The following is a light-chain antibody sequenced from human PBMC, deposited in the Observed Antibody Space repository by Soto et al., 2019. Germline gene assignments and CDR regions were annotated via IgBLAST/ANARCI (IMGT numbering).Light chain of an antibody. CDR1: QNVYNH. CDR3: QQCRNWPLT. CDR2: DAS. Sequence: EIVMKPSPATLFVSPGEGGNPLCKASQNVYNHLAWYQQRPGQPPRLLIYDASTRATGISARFSGSGYGTEFTLTISSLQSEDFAVYFCQQCRNWPLTFGGGTKVEIK. V-gene: IGKV3-15*01. J-gene: IGKJ4*01.